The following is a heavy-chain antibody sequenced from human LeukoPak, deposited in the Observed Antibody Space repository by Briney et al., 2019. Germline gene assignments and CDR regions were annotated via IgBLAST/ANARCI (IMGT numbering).Heavy chain of an antibody. V-gene: IGHV3-23*01. D-gene: IGHD2-2*01. CDR3: AHGSMYQLDY. J-gene: IGHJ4*02. Sequence: GGSLRLSCAASGFTFSISAMNWVRQAPGKGLEWVSSISSSGDITYYADSVKGRFTISRDNAKNTLYLQMNSLRAEDTAVYYCAHGSMYQLDYWGQGTLVTVSS. CDR1: GFTFSISA. CDR2: ISSSGDIT.